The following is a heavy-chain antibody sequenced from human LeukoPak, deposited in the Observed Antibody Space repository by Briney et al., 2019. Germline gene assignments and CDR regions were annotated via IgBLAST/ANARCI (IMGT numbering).Heavy chain of an antibody. CDR3: ARGGTGYYTEYNWFDP. Sequence: SETLSLTCAVYGGSFSGYYWSWIRQPPGKGLEWIGEINHSGSTNYNPSLKSRVTISVDTSKNQFSLKLSSVTAADTAVYYCARGGTGYYTEYNWFDPWGQGTLVTVSS. CDR2: INHSGST. CDR1: GGSFSGYY. D-gene: IGHD3/OR15-3a*01. V-gene: IGHV4-34*01. J-gene: IGHJ5*02.